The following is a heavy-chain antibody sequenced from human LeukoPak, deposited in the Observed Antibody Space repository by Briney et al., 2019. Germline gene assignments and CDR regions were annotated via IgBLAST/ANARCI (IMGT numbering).Heavy chain of an antibody. J-gene: IGHJ4*02. V-gene: IGHV4-4*08. CDR3: ARMDYGGNLDY. D-gene: IGHD4-23*01. Sequence: SETLSLTCTVSGGSISGSYWSWIRQPPGKGLEWIAYMYNSGSTNYNPSLKSRVTISVDTSKNQFSLKLSSVTAADTAVYYCARMDYGGNLDYWGQGTLVTVSS. CDR1: GGSISGSY. CDR2: MYNSGST.